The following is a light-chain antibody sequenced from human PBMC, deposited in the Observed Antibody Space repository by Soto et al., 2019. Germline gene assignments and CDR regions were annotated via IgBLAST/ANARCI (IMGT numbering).Light chain of an antibody. CDR1: QSVSSY. Sequence: EIVLTQSPATLSLSPGERATLSCRASQSVSSYLAWYQQKPGQAPRLLIYDASNRATGIPARFGGSGSGTDFTPTISSLEPEDFAVYYCQQRGNWPWTFGQGTKVEIK. J-gene: IGKJ1*01. CDR2: DAS. V-gene: IGKV3-11*01. CDR3: QQRGNWPWT.